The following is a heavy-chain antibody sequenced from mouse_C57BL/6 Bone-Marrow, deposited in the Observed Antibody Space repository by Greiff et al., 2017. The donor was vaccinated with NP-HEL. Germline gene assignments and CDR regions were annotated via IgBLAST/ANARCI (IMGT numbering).Heavy chain of an antibody. J-gene: IGHJ2*01. Sequence: EVKLMESGAELVKPGASVKLSCTASGFNIKDYYMHWVKQRTEQGLEWIGRIDPEDGETKYAPKFQGKATITADTSSNTAYLQLSSLTSEDTAVYDCARFITTVVAHYFDYWGQGTTLTVSA. D-gene: IGHD1-1*01. CDR1: GFNIKDYY. V-gene: IGHV14-2*01. CDR3: ARFITTVVAHYFDY. CDR2: IDPEDGET.